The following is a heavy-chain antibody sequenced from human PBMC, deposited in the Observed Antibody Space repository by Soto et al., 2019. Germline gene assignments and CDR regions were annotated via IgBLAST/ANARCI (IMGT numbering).Heavy chain of an antibody. CDR1: GGTFSSYT. V-gene: IGHV1-69*08. CDR2: IIPILGIA. D-gene: IGHD1-26*01. CDR3: ARELRTLREWELPNRWFDP. Sequence: QVQLVQSGAEVKKPGSSVKVSCKASGGTFSSYTISWVRQAPGQGLEWMGRIIPILGIANYAQKFQGRVTITADKSTSTAYMELSSLRSEDTAVYYCARELRTLREWELPNRWFDPWGQGTLVTVSS. J-gene: IGHJ5*02.